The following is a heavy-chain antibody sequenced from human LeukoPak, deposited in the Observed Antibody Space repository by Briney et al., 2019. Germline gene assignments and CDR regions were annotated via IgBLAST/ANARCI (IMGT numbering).Heavy chain of an antibody. CDR2: IIPIFGTA. J-gene: IGHJ4*02. D-gene: IGHD6-19*01. CDR1: GGTFSSYA. CDR3: ARDRCSPLTDGPCWHPYYFDY. V-gene: IGHV1-69*05. Sequence: SVKVSCKASGGTFSSYAISWVRQAPGQGLEWMGRIIPIFGTANYAQKFQGRVTITTDESTSTAYMELSSLRSEDTAVYYCARDRCSPLTDGPCWHPYYFDYWGQGTLVTVSS.